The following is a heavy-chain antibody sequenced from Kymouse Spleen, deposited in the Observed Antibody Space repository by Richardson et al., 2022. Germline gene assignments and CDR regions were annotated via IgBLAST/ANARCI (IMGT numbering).Heavy chain of an antibody. Sequence: QVQLVQSGAEVKKPGASVKVSCKASGYTFTSYGISWVRQAPGQGLEWMGWISAYNGNTNYAQKLQGRVTMTTDTSTSTAYMELRSLRSDDTAVYYCARFVVVPAALYYYYYYGMDVWGQGTTVTVSS. D-gene: IGHD2-2*02. J-gene: IGHJ6*02. V-gene: IGHV1-18*01. CDR2: ISAYNGNT. CDR1: GYTFTSYG. CDR3: ARFVVVPAALYYYYYYGMDV.